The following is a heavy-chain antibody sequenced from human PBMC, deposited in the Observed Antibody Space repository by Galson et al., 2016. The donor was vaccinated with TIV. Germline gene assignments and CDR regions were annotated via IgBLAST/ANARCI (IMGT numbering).Heavy chain of an antibody. J-gene: IGHJ4*02. CDR3: ARDWDDYGAHSALDD. V-gene: IGHV3-7*01. CDR1: GFTFSGYS. CDR2: IKQDGTDQ. Sequence: SLRLSCAASGFTFSGYSMSWVRQAPGEGLQWVANIKQDGTDQNYVDSVKGRFSISRDNAKNSLFLQMNTLRPEDTAVYYCARDWDDYGAHSALDDWGQGTLVTVSS. D-gene: IGHD4-17*01.